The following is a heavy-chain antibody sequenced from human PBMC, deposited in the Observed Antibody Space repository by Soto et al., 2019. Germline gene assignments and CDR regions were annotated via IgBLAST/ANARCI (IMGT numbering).Heavy chain of an antibody. Sequence: QVHLVQSGAEVKKPGSPVRVSCKASGGSFSNYAVTWVRQAPGQRLEWMGGITPMFGIANYAQKFQGRVTLTADESTGTAYMELSSLRSDDTATYYCASDRHHSGFEDWGQGTLVTVSS. V-gene: IGHV1-69*01. CDR3: ASDRHHSGFED. CDR1: GGSFSNYA. J-gene: IGHJ4*02. CDR2: ITPMFGIA.